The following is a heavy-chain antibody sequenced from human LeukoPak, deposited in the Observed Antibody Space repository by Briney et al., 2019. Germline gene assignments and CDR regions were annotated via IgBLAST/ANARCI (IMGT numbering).Heavy chain of an antibody. CDR1: GYTFTGYY. CDR3: ARGRYCSSTRSRYCSGGSFLYFDY. V-gene: IGHV1-2*02. Sequence: ASAKVSCKASGYTFTGYYMHWVRQAPGQGLEWMGWINPNSGGTNYAQKFQGRVTMTRDTSISTAYMELSRLRSDDTAVYYCARGRYCSSTRSRYCSGGSFLYFDYWGQGTLVTVSS. J-gene: IGHJ4*02. D-gene: IGHD2-15*01. CDR2: INPNSGGT.